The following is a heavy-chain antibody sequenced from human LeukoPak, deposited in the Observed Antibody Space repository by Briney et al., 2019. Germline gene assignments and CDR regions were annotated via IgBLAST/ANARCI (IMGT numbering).Heavy chain of an antibody. Sequence: ASVKVSCKASGYTFTGYFIHWVRQAPGQGLEWLGWINPNTGVTHYAQRFQGRVTMTRDTSITTAYMELSGLSSDDSALYYCARDPRLVPNYWGQGTLVTVSS. CDR2: INPNTGVT. CDR1: GYTFTGYF. D-gene: IGHD3-9*01. J-gene: IGHJ4*02. CDR3: ARDPRLVPNY. V-gene: IGHV1-2*02.